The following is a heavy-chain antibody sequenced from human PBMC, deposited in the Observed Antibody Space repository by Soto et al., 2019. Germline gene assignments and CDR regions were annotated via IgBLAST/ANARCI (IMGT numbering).Heavy chain of an antibody. CDR2: ISGSGGSI. J-gene: IGHJ4*02. D-gene: IGHD5-18*01. CDR1: GFTFSSYA. Sequence: HPGGSLRLSCAASGFTFSSYAMSWVRQAPGKGLEWVSAISGSGGSIYYADSVKGRFTISRDNAKNSLYLQMNSLRAEDTAVYYCARGSGYRNLDDYWGQGTLVTVSS. V-gene: IGHV3-23*01. CDR3: ARGSGYRNLDDY.